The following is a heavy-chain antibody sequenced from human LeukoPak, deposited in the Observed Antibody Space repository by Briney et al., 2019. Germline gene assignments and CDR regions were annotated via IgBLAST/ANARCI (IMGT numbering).Heavy chain of an antibody. CDR2: ISGSGGST. CDR1: GFTFSDYY. Sequence: PGGPLRLSCAASGFTFSDYYMSWIRQAPGKGLEWVSAISGSGGSTYYADSVKGRFTISRDNSKNTLYLQMNSLRAEDTAVYYCAKDRITVFGVVPDVWGKGTTVTVSS. CDR3: AKDRITVFGVVPDV. J-gene: IGHJ6*04. D-gene: IGHD3-3*01. V-gene: IGHV3-23*01.